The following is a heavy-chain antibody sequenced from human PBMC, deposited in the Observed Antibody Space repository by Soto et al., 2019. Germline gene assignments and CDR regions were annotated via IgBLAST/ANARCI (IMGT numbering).Heavy chain of an antibody. Sequence: LSLTCTVSGGSISSYYWSWIRQPAGKGLEWIGRIYTSGSTNYNPSLKSRVTMSVDTSKNQFSLKLSSVTAADTAVYYCARDLLYSSSWYGIPFDYWGQGTLVTVSS. CDR2: IYTSGST. V-gene: IGHV4-4*07. CDR1: GGSISSYY. J-gene: IGHJ4*02. CDR3: ARDLLYSSSWYGIPFDY. D-gene: IGHD6-13*01.